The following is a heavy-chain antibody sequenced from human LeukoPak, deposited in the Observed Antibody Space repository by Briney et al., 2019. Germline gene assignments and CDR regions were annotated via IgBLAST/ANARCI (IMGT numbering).Heavy chain of an antibody. CDR1: GFTFISYW. CDR2: IKQDGSEK. Sequence: GGSLRLSCAASGFTFISYWMSWVRQAPGKGLEWVANIKQDGSEKYYVDSVKGRFTISRDNAKNSLYPQMNSLRAEDTAVYYCARPIVGAAVGDYWGQGTLVTVSS. V-gene: IGHV3-7*01. J-gene: IGHJ4*02. CDR3: ARPIVGAAVGDY. D-gene: IGHD1-26*01.